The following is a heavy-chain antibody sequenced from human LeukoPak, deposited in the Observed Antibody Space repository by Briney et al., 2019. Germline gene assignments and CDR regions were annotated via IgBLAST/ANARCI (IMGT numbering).Heavy chain of an antibody. CDR2: ISGSGGST. D-gene: IGHD2-21*01. CDR3: VRDCGGDCYYDY. V-gene: IGHV3-23*01. Sequence: QPGGSLRLSCAASGFTLSSYAMSWVRQAPGKGLEWVSAISGSGGSTYYADSVKGRFTISRDNSKNTLYLQMNSLRAEDTAVYYCVRDCGGDCYYDYWGQGTLVTVSS. CDR1: GFTLSSYA. J-gene: IGHJ4*02.